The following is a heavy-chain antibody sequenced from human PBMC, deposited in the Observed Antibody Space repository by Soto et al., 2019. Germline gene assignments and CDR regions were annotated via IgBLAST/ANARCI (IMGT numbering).Heavy chain of an antibody. CDR1: GFTFSSYG. J-gene: IGHJ6*02. Sequence: GGSLRLSCAASGFTFSSYGMHWVRQAPGKGLEWVAVIWYDGSNKYYADSVKGRFTISRDNSKNTLYLQMNSLRAEDTAVYYCARESDITFGGVIAPGPMDVWGQGTTVTVSS. D-gene: IGHD3-16*02. CDR3: ARESDITFGGVIAPGPMDV. V-gene: IGHV3-33*01. CDR2: IWYDGSNK.